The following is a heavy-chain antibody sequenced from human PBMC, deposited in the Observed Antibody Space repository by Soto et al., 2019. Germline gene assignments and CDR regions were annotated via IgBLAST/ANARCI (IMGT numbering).Heavy chain of an antibody. CDR1: GFTFSTSW. CDR3: ARDQHYSHAS. J-gene: IGHJ5*02. D-gene: IGHD3-3*02. Sequence: GGSLRLSCAASGFTFSTSWIHWVRQDPGKGLVWVSHINSDGSDTNYADSVKGRSTISRDNAKNTVYLQMNSLRAEDMAVYYCARDQHYSHASWGQGTLVTVSS. V-gene: IGHV3-74*01. CDR2: INSDGSDT.